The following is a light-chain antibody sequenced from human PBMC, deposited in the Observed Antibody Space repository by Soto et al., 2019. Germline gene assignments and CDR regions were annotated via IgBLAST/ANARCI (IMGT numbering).Light chain of an antibody. J-gene: IGKJ5*01. CDR1: QGIGNA. CDR2: DAY. CDR3: QQYNSYYT. V-gene: IGKV1-13*02. Sequence: IQLNKSPATPSASVGDRVTISCRASQGIGNALGWYQPKPGKEPKRRIYDAYSLESGVPSRLSVSRSGTEFTLTISSLQPDEFATYYCQQYNSYYTFGQVTRLEIK.